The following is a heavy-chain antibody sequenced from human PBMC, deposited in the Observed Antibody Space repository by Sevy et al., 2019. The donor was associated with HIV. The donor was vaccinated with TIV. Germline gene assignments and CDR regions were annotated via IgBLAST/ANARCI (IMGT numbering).Heavy chain of an antibody. Sequence: GGSLRLSCAASGFTFSSYGMHWVRQAPGKGLEWVALIWFDGSNTNYADSVKGRFTISRDIAKNTLHLRMNSLRGEDTAVYYCARDLEFYDNGDYGPAFMPDYWGQGTLVTVSS. CDR2: IWFDGSNT. V-gene: IGHV3-33*01. CDR1: GFTFSSYG. CDR3: ARDLEFYDNGDYGPAFMPDY. J-gene: IGHJ4*02. D-gene: IGHD4-17*01.